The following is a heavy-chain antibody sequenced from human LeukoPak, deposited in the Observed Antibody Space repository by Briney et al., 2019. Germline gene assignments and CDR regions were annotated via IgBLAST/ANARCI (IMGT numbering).Heavy chain of an antibody. D-gene: IGHD1-26*01. CDR1: GGSISSSNW. CDR3: ARGGVGVTEIDY. J-gene: IGHJ4*02. CDR2: IYHSGST. V-gene: IGHV4-4*02. Sequence: SETLSLTCAVSGGSISSSNWWSWVRQPPGKGLEWIGEIYHSGSTNYNPSLKSRVTISVDTSKNQFSLKLSSVTAADTAVYYCARGGVGVTEIDYWGQGTLVTVSS.